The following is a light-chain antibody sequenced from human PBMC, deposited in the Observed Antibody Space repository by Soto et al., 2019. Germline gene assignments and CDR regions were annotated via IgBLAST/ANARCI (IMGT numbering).Light chain of an antibody. CDR1: QSVSNN. J-gene: IGKJ5*01. V-gene: IGKV3-15*01. Sequence: EVMMTQSPATLSVSPGDTATLSCRASQSVSNNLAWYQQKPGQAPRLLIYYASTRATDVPARFSGSGSGTEFTLTIGSLQSEDFALYYCQQYNNWPPITFGQGTRLEIK. CDR3: QQYNNWPPIT. CDR2: YAS.